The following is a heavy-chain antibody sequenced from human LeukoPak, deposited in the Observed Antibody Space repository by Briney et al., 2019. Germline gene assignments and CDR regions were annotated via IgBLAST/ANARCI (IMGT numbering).Heavy chain of an antibody. Sequence: GGSLRLSCAASGFTFSDYSMNWVRQAPGKGLEWVSYIGANSAIYYADSVKGRFTISRDNAKNSLSLQMNNLRDDDTAVYYCAREGYYGAFDIRGQGTMVTVSS. CDR3: AREGYYGAFDI. J-gene: IGHJ3*02. CDR2: IGANSAI. CDR1: GFTFSDYS. V-gene: IGHV3-48*02. D-gene: IGHD3-10*01.